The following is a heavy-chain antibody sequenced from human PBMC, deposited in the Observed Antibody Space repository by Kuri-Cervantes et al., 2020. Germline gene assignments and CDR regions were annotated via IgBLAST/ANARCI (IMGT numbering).Heavy chain of an antibody. CDR3: ARAAWVVTAIFESAFDI. CDR1: GYTFTGYY. CDR2: INPNSGGT. J-gene: IGHJ3*02. D-gene: IGHD2-21*02. Sequence: ASVKVSCKASGYTFTGYYMHWVRQAPGQGLEWMGWINPNSGGTNYAQKFQGWVTMTRDTSISTAYMELSRLRSDDTAVYYCARAAWVVTAIFESAFDIWGQGTTVTVSS. V-gene: IGHV1-2*04.